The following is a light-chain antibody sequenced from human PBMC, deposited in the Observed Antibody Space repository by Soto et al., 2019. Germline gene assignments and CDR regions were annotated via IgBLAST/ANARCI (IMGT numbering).Light chain of an antibody. CDR2: EVS. J-gene: IGLJ2*01. CDR3: SSYTTTTPVV. V-gene: IGLV2-14*03. Sequence: QSALTQPASVSGSPGQSITISCTGTSSDVGGYNYVSWYQQHPDRAPKLIISEVSNRPSGVSYRFSGSKSGNTASLTISGLQAEDEADYYCSSYTTTTPVVFGGGTKVTDL. CDR1: SSDVGGYNY.